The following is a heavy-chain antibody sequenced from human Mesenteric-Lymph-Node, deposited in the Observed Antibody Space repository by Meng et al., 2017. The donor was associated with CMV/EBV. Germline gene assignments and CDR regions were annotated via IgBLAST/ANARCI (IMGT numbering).Heavy chain of an antibody. CDR2: MNPNSGYR. V-gene: IGHV1-8*01. Sequence: ASVKVSCKASGYTFTSYDVIWVRQATGQGLEWVGWMNPNSGYRGYTQQFQGRVTLTRNTSTSTAYMELSSLRAEDSAVYYCARGLIAVTTGPEHWGQGTVVTVSS. CDR3: ARGLIAVTTGPEH. CDR1: GYTFTSYD. J-gene: IGHJ1*01. D-gene: IGHD4-11*01.